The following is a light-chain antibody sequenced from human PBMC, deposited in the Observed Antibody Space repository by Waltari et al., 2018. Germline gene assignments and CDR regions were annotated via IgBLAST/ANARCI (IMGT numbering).Light chain of an antibody. CDR1: SDVGNYYP. CDR2: GAT. V-gene: IGLV2-23*01. Sequence: QFALAQPASLFGCPGQSITISCTSDVGNYYPVSWYQKRPGTTPKLKIYGATKRPSVVSDRFSGSKSVNTASLTISGLQAEDEADYYCCTFTSSGTWVFGGGTKLTVL. J-gene: IGLJ2*01. CDR3: CTFTSSGTWV.